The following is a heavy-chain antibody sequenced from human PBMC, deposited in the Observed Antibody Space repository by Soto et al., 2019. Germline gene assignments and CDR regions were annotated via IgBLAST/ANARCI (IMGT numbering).Heavy chain of an antibody. CDR3: SCYGDHRDLHSFPTRRSYDL. Sequence: GASVNVSCKACGSTFTSHGVNWVRRATGQGHEWMGWMNPNNGNTGFAQKFQGRVTLTRDTSISTAYMELTSLIVEDTAVYYFSCYGDHRDLHSFPTRRSYDL. CDR2: MNPNNGNT. J-gene: IGHJ2*01. CDR1: GSTFTSHG. D-gene: IGHD4-17*01. V-gene: IGHV1-8*02.